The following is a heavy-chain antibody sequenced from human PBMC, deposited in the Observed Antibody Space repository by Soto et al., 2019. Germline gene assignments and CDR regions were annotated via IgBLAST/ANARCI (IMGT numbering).Heavy chain of an antibody. CDR3: ASSYGSGYRAFDY. V-gene: IGHV1-69*02. CDR1: GETFTFYS. Sequence: QVQLVQSGAEVKKPGSSVRVSCKASGETFTFYSINWVRQAPGLGLEWMGRINPILSMSNYAQRFQGRVTMTADKSTSTAYMELSSLRSEDTAMYYCASSYGSGYRAFDYWGQGALVTVSS. CDR2: INPILSMS. D-gene: IGHD3-10*01. J-gene: IGHJ4*02.